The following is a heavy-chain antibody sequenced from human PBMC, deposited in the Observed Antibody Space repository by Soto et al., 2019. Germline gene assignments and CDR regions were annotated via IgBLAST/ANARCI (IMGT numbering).Heavy chain of an antibody. V-gene: IGHV4-4*02. CDR1: GGSISSSNW. D-gene: IGHD3-3*01. J-gene: IGHJ4*02. CDR3: ASLYYDFWSRPDY. CDR2: IYHSGST. Sequence: QVQLQESGPGLVKPSGTLSLTCAVSGGSISSSNWWSWVRQPPGKGLEWIGEIYHSGSTNYNPSLKRRGTISVDKSKNQFSLKLSSVTSADTAVYYCASLYYDFWSRPDYWGQGTLVTVSS.